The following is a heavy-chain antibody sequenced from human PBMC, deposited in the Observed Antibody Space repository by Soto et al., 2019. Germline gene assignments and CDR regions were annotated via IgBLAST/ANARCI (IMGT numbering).Heavy chain of an antibody. D-gene: IGHD2-2*01. J-gene: IGHJ4*02. CDR1: GFTFSSYD. Sequence: PGGSLRLSCAASGFTFSSYDMHWVRQATGKGLEWVSAIGTAGDTYYPGSVKGRFTISRENAKNSLYLQMNSLRAGDTAVYYCARIGFFGYCSSTSCYSPYYFDYWGQGTLVTVSS. CDR2: IGTAGDT. CDR3: ARIGFFGYCSSTSCYSPYYFDY. V-gene: IGHV3-13*01.